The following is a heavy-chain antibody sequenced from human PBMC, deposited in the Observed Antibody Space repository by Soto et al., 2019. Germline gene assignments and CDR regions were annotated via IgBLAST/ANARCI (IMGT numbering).Heavy chain of an antibody. Sequence: SGGSLRLSCAASGFSFSSYGMEWVRLAPGKGLEWVAATTYDGGIKHYVDSVKGRFTISRDNSKNTLYLQMNSLRVEDTATYYCAGALENPYFYYGLNIWGQGTTGTVAS. J-gene: IGHJ6*02. CDR1: GFSFSSYG. D-gene: IGHD1-1*01. V-gene: IGHV3-30*03. CDR2: TTYDGGIK. CDR3: AGALENPYFYYGLNI.